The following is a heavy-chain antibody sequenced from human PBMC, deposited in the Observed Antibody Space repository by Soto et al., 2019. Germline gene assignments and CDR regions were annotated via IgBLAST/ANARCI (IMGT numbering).Heavy chain of an antibody. CDR3: ARKDSGYADYMDV. J-gene: IGHJ6*03. CDR2: IYYSGGT. D-gene: IGHD5-12*01. Sequence: QVQLQESGPGLVKPSQTLSLTCTVSGGSISRGGYYWSWIRQHPGKGLEWIGYIYYSGGTYYNPSLKRRVTISVDTSENQFSLRLSSVTAADTAVYHCARKDSGYADYMDVWGKGTTVTVSS. CDR1: GGSISRGGYY. V-gene: IGHV4-31*03.